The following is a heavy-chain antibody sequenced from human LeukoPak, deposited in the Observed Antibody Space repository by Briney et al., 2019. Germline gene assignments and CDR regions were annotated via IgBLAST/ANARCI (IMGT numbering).Heavy chain of an antibody. CDR3: AREVRSGIVVVPAAPFDY. V-gene: IGHV4-38-2*02. CDR2: IYHSGST. Sequence: SETLSLTCTVSGHSISSGYYWGWIRQPPGKGLEWIGSIYHSGSTYYNPSLKSRVTISVDTSKNQFSLKLSSVTAADTAVYYCAREVRSGIVVVPAAPFDYWGQGTLVTVSS. D-gene: IGHD2-2*01. J-gene: IGHJ4*02. CDR1: GHSISSGYY.